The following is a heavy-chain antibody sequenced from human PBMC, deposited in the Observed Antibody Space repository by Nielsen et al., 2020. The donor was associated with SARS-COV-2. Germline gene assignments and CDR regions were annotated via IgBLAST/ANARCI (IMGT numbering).Heavy chain of an antibody. V-gene: IGHV4-59*13. CDR1: GGSISSYY. CDR3: ARDIPFDY. Sequence: GSLRLSCTVSGGSISSYYWSWIRQPPGKGLEWIGYIYYSGSTNYNPSLKSRVTISVDTSKNQFSLKLSSVTAADTAVYYCARDIPFDYWGQGTLVTVSS. J-gene: IGHJ4*02. CDR2: IYYSGST.